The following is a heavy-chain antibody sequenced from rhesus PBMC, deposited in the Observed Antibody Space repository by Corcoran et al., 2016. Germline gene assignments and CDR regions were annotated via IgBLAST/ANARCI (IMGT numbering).Heavy chain of an antibody. J-gene: IGHJ2*01. CDR3: VRDNNNYVYWYFDL. Sequence: QVQLQESGPGLLKPSETLSLTCAVSGGSISGGYGWGWIRQPPGKGLEWIGSIYSSSGNTHYNPSLKSRVTISTDTSKNQFSLKLSSVTAADTAVYYCVRDNNNYVYWYFDLWGPGTPITISS. CDR1: GGSISGGYG. D-gene: IGHD3-22*01. CDR2: IYSSSGNT. V-gene: IGHV4S7*01.